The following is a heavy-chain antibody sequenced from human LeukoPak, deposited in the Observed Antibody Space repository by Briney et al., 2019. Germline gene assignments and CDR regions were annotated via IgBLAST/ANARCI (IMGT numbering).Heavy chain of an antibody. CDR1: GFTFSHYW. CDR2: IRPDANDG. Sequence: GESLRLSCAASGFTFSHYWMTWVRQAPGKGLEWVAIIRPDANDGSYVDSVKGRFTISGDNAKNSLYLQVHSLRAEDTAVYFCARADWGSIDYWGQGALVTVSS. J-gene: IGHJ4*02. CDR3: ARADWGSIDY. D-gene: IGHD7-27*01. V-gene: IGHV3-7*01.